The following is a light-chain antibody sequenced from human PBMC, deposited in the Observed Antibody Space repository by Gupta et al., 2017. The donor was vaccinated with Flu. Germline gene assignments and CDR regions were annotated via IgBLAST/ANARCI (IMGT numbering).Light chain of an antibody. J-gene: IGLJ3*02. CDR2: EVS. CDR1: SSGVGIWNC. CDR3: SAGTNSNSWV. V-gene: IGLV2-14*01. Sequence: LRTISCTATSSGVGIWNCCWWGQQHTDKAHNLILFEVSKRTAGISSRFSASKAGNTASLTISGPKEEDEADYYGSAGTNSNSWVFGGGTKVTVL.